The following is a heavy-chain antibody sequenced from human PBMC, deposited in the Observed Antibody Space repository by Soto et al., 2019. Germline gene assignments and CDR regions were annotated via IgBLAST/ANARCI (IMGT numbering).Heavy chain of an antibody. CDR1: GRTFSSYA. Sequence: AASVKVSCKASGRTFSSYAISWVRQAPGQGLEWMGGIIPIFGTANYAQKFQGRVTITADESTSTAYMELSSLRSEDTAVYYCARDIYPYYDSSGYYFQTWGQGTLVTVSS. D-gene: IGHD3-22*01. CDR2: IIPIFGTA. V-gene: IGHV1-69*13. CDR3: ARDIYPYYDSSGYYFQT. J-gene: IGHJ5*02.